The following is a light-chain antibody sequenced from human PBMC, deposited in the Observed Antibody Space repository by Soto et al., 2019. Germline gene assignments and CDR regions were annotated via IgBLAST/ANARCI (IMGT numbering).Light chain of an antibody. J-gene: IGLJ1*01. CDR1: ASNIWANYD. Sequence: QSALTQPPSVSGAPGQRVTISCTGGASNIWANYDVHWYQQLPGTAPKLLIYGTSNRPSGVPDRFSGSKSGTSASLAITGLQAEDEAHYFCSSYTDDRSYVFGSGTKVTVL. V-gene: IGLV1-40*01. CDR3: SSYTDDRSYV. CDR2: GTS.